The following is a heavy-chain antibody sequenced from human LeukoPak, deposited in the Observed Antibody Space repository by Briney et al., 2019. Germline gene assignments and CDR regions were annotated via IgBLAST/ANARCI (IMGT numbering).Heavy chain of an antibody. Sequence: GGSLRLSCAASGFPFSSYSMNWVRQAPGKGLEWVSYIRSTGTTTYHADSGKGRFAISRDNGKNSLYLQMNSLGVDDTAVYYCARGRGALGYMDVWGKGTTVTVSS. J-gene: IGHJ6*03. CDR3: ARGRGALGYMDV. CDR1: GFPFSSYS. V-gene: IGHV3-48*01. D-gene: IGHD3-10*01. CDR2: IRSTGTTT.